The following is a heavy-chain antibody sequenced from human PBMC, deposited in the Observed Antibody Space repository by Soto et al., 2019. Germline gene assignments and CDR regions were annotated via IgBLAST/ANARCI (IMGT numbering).Heavy chain of an antibody. D-gene: IGHD6-6*01. Sequence: QVQLVQSGAEVKKPGSSVKVSCKASGGTFSSYAISWVRQAPGQGLEWMGGIIPIFGTANYAQKFQGRVTITADESTITAYMELSSLRSEDTAVYYCAFEGSSSGAPLDGMDVWGQGTTVTVSS. V-gene: IGHV1-69*12. CDR1: GGTFSSYA. CDR3: AFEGSSSGAPLDGMDV. J-gene: IGHJ6*02. CDR2: IIPIFGTA.